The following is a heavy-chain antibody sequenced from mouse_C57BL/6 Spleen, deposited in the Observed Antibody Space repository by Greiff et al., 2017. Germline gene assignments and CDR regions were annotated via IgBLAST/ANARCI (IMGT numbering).Heavy chain of an antibody. J-gene: IGHJ3*01. D-gene: IGHD2-2*01. V-gene: IGHV1-76*01. Sequence: QVQLQQSGAELVRPGASVKLSCKASGYTFTDYYINWVKQRPGQGLEWIARIYPGSGNTYYNEKFKGKATLTAEKSSSTAYMQLSSLTSEDSAVYFCAREAIYYGYKRGFAYWGQGTLVTVSA. CDR1: GYTFTDYY. CDR2: IYPGSGNT. CDR3: AREAIYYGYKRGFAY.